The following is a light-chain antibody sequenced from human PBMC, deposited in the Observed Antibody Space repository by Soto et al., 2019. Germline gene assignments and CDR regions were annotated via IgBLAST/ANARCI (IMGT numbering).Light chain of an antibody. CDR1: QSVSSN. CDR3: QQYDYWPVT. Sequence: EVVMTQSPATLSVSPGERVTFSCRASQSVSSNLAWYQHKPGQAPRLLISGASTRATDIPARFSGGGSGTEFTLTINSLQSEDFAVYYCQQYDYWPVTFGGGTKVEIK. CDR2: GAS. J-gene: IGKJ4*01. V-gene: IGKV3-15*01.